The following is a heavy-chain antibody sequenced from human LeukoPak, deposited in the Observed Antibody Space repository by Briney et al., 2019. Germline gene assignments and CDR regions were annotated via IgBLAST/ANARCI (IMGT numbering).Heavy chain of an antibody. CDR1: GFTFSRYG. CDR3: AKDHSVNWFDP. V-gene: IGHV3-30*02. CDR2: IRHDGNDK. Sequence: GGSLRLSCAASGFTFSRYGMHWIRQAPGRGGGWVAFIRHDGNDKYYAGSVKGQFTNSRDSSKNTLYLQMNSLRVEDTAVYYCAKDHSVNWFDPRGQGTLGSGS. D-gene: IGHD2-8*01. J-gene: IGHJ5*02.